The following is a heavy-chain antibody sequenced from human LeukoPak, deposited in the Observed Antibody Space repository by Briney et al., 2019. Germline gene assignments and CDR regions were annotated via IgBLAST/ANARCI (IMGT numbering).Heavy chain of an antibody. J-gene: IGHJ4*02. D-gene: IGHD3-10*01. Sequence: PGGSLRLSCVASGFTFSDYYMSWIRQAPGKGLEWISYISTSGTTTYYADSVKGRFTISRDDAKNSLYLQMNSLRADDTALYYCARVRGSYSVDYWGQGTLVTVSS. CDR1: GFTFSDYY. CDR3: ARVRGSYSVDY. V-gene: IGHV3-11*04. CDR2: ISTSGTTT.